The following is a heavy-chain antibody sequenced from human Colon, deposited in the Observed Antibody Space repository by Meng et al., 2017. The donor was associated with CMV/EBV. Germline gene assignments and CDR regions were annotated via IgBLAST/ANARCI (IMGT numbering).Heavy chain of an antibody. V-gene: IGHV3-66*02. J-gene: IGHJ2*01. CDR1: EFTVRSND. Sequence: SEFTVRSNDMSWVRQAPGKGLEWVSIIYTGDNTNYADSVRGRFTISRDNSKNTLYLQMNSLRADDTAVYYCASFKDQQVGGLYWYFDLWGRGTLVTVSS. D-gene: IGHD6-13*01. CDR3: ASFKDQQVGGLYWYFDL. CDR2: IYTGDNT.